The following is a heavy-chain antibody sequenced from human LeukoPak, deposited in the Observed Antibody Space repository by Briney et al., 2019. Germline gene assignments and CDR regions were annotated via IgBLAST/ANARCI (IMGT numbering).Heavy chain of an antibody. CDR3: ARAPPVDYGDYEFDC. V-gene: IGHV1-2*02. J-gene: IGHJ4*02. CDR2: INPNSGGT. CDR1: GYTFTGYH. Sequence: ASVKVSCKASGYTFTGYHMHWVRQAPGQGLEWMGWINPNSGGTNYAQKFQGRVTMTRDTSISTAYMELSRLRSDDTAVYYCARAPPVDYGDYEFDCWGQGTLVTVSS. D-gene: IGHD4-17*01.